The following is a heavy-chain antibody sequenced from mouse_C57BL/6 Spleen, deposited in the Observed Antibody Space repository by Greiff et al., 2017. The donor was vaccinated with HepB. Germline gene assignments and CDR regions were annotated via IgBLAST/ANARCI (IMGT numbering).Heavy chain of an antibody. D-gene: IGHD2-2*01. CDR3: ARYVYDLDY. J-gene: IGHJ2*01. Sequence: VQLQQPGAELVMPGASVKLSCKASGYTFTSYWMHWVKQRPGQGLEWIGEIDPSDSYTNYNQKFKGKSTLTVDKSSSTAYMQLSSLTSEDSAVYYCARYVYDLDYWGQGTTLTVSS. CDR1: GYTFTSYW. CDR2: IDPSDSYT. V-gene: IGHV1-69*01.